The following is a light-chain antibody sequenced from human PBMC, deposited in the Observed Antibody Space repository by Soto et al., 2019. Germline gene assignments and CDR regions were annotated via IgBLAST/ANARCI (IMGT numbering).Light chain of an antibody. J-gene: IGLJ2*01. CDR2: DAS. Sequence: QSAVTQPRSVSASPGQSVTISCTGTSSNVGGYNYVSWYQQNPGKAPKLIIYDASKRPSGVPDRFSGSKSGNAASLTISGLQAEDEADYYCCSYAANYNLVFGGGTKLTVL. CDR3: CSYAANYNLV. CDR1: SSNVGGYNY. V-gene: IGLV2-11*01.